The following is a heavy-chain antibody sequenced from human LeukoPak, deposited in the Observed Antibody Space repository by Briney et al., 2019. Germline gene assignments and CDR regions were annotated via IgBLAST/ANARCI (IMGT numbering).Heavy chain of an antibody. CDR2: IYYSGST. J-gene: IGHJ4*02. CDR3: ARGSWNYAGVLDY. V-gene: IGHV4-59*08. Sequence: PSETLSLTCTVSGGSISSYYWSWIRQPPGKGLEWIGYIYYSGSTNYNPSLKSRVTISVATSKNQFSLKLSSVTAADTAVYYCARGSWNYAGVLDYWGQGTLVTVSS. D-gene: IGHD1-7*01. CDR1: GGSISSYY.